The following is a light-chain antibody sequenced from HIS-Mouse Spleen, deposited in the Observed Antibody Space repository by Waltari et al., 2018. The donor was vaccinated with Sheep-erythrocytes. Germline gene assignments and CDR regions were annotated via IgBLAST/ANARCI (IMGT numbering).Light chain of an antibody. V-gene: IGLV2-11*01. Sequence: QSALTQPRSVSGSPGQSVTISCTGTSSDVGGYNYVSWYQQHPGKAPKLMIYDVSKRPSGVPDRFYGSKSGNTASLTISGLQAEDAADYYCCSYAGSYTWVFGGGTKLTVL. J-gene: IGLJ3*02. CDR2: DVS. CDR3: CSYAGSYTWV. CDR1: SSDVGGYNY.